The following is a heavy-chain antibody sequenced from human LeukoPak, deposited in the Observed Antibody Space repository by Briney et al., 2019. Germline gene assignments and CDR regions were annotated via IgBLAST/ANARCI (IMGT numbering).Heavy chain of an antibody. Sequence: SETLSLTCTDSGGSISSYYWSWIRQPPGKGLEWIGYIYYSGSTNYNPSLKSRVTISVDTSKNQFSLKLSSVTAADTAVYYCARDRYYDFWSGNYCYGMDVWGQGTTVTVSS. CDR3: ARDRYYDFWSGNYCYGMDV. V-gene: IGHV4-59*01. CDR1: GGSISSYY. CDR2: IYYSGST. D-gene: IGHD3-3*01. J-gene: IGHJ6*02.